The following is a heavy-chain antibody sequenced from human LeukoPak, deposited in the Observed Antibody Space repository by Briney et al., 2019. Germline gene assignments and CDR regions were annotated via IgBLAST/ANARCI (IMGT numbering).Heavy chain of an antibody. J-gene: IGHJ4*02. Sequence: PSETLSLTCTVSGGFVSSSRFYWGWIRQPLGKGLEWIGTIFYIETTYYNPSLKSRVTISVDRTKNHFSLKLTSVTAADTAVYYCARHSVTEMIFGFDNWGQGTLVTVPS. D-gene: IGHD3/OR15-3a*01. V-gene: IGHV4-39*01. CDR1: GGFVSSSRFY. CDR3: ARHSVTEMIFGFDN. CDR2: IFYIETT.